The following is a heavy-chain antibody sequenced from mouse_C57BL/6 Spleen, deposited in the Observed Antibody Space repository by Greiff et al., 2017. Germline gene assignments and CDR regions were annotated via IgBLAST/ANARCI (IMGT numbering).Heavy chain of an antibody. V-gene: IGHV1-82*01. Sequence: VQLQQSGPELVKPGASVKISCKASGYAFSSSWMNWVKQRPGKGLEWIGRIYPGDGDTNYNGKFKGKATLTADKSSSTAYMQLSSLTSEDSAVYFCARCNYGSPYAMDYWGQGTSVTVSS. D-gene: IGHD1-1*01. CDR3: ARCNYGSPYAMDY. CDR1: GYAFSSSW. J-gene: IGHJ4*01. CDR2: IYPGDGDT.